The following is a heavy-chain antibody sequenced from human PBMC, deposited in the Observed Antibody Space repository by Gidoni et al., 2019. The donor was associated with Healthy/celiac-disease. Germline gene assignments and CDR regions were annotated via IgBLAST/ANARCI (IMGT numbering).Heavy chain of an antibody. D-gene: IGHD5-18*01. J-gene: IGHJ5*02. Sequence: QVQLQQWGAGLLKPSETLSLTCAAYGGSFSGYYWSWIRQPPGKGLEWIGEINHSGSTNYNPSLKNRGTISVSTNKNQFSLKLSSVTAADTAVYYCAGVPRDSYGPRWFDPWGQGTLVTVSS. CDR1: GGSFSGYY. CDR3: AGVPRDSYGPRWFDP. V-gene: IGHV4-34*01. CDR2: INHSGST.